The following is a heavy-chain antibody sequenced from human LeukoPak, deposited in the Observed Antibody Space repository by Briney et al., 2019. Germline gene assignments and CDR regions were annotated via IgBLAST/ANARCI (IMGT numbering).Heavy chain of an antibody. Sequence: GGSLRLSCAASGFDFSDYDMRWVRQAPGKGLEWVGFIRSKAYGGTTEYAASVKGRFTISRDDSKSIAYLQMNSLKTEDTAVYYCTRDALRYFDWSFSYYYYGMDVWGKGTTVTVSS. CDR2: IRSKAYGGTT. D-gene: IGHD3-9*01. CDR3: TRDALRYFDWSFSYYYYGMDV. CDR1: GFDFSDYD. V-gene: IGHV3-49*04. J-gene: IGHJ6*04.